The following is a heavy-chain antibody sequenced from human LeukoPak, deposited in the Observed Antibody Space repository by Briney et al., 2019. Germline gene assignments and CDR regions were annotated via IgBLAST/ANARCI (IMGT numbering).Heavy chain of an antibody. CDR3: AKDTTVVGPYYFDY. CDR1: GFTFSSYG. D-gene: IGHD4-23*01. Sequence: GGSLRLSCAASGFTFSSYGMHWVRQAPGKGLEWVSAISGSGGSTYYADSVKGRFTISRDNSKNTLYLQMNSLRAEDTAVYYCAKDTTVVGPYYFDYWGQGTLVTVSS. V-gene: IGHV3-23*01. J-gene: IGHJ4*02. CDR2: ISGSGGST.